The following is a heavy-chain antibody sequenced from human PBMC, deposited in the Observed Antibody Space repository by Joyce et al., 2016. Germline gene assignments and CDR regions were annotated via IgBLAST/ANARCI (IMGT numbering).Heavy chain of an antibody. D-gene: IGHD3-22*01. CDR1: GGSFSGYY. V-gene: IGHV4-34*01. CDR2: INDSGST. Sequence: QVQLQQWGAGLLKPSETLSLTCADYGGSFSGYYWSWIRQPPGKGLEWIGEINDSGSTNYNPSLKSRVTISVDTSKNQFSLKLSSVTAADTAVYYCASLNYYDSSGYYYFDYWGQGTLVTVSS. CDR3: ASLNYYDSSGYYYFDY. J-gene: IGHJ4*02.